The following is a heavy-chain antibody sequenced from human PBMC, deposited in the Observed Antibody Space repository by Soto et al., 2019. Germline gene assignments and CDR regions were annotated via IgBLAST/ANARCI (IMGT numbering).Heavy chain of an antibody. CDR3: VRAEGKYSSSSGYYYYGMDV. Sequence: QVQLVQSGAEVKKPGSSVKVSCKASGGTFSSYAISWVRQAPGQGLEWMGGIIPIFGTANYAQKFQGRVTITADKSTSTAYMELSSLRSEDTAVYYCVRAEGKYSSSSGYYYYGMDVWGQGTTVTVSS. CDR1: GGTFSSYA. CDR2: IIPIFGTA. D-gene: IGHD6-6*01. V-gene: IGHV1-69*06. J-gene: IGHJ6*02.